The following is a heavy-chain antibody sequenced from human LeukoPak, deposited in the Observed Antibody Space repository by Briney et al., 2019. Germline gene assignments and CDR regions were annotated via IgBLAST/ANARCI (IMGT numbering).Heavy chain of an antibody. D-gene: IGHD4-17*01. CDR3: TTPAGDPPWDFDY. CDR2: IKSKTDGGTT. Sequence: KPGGSLRLSCAASGFTFSNAWMSWVRQAPGKGLEWVGRIKSKTDGGTTDYAAPVKGRFTISRDDSKHTLYLQMNSLKTEDTAVYYCTTPAGDPPWDFDYWGQGTLVTVSS. J-gene: IGHJ4*02. V-gene: IGHV3-15*01. CDR1: GFTFSNAW.